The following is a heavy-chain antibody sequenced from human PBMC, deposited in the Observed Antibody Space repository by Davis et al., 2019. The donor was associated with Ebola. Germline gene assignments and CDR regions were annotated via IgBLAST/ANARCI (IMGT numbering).Heavy chain of an antibody. J-gene: IGHJ4*02. CDR3: ARADILTGSGFDY. Sequence: GESLKISCAASGFTFSSYSMNWVRQAPGKGLEWVSSISSSSSYTNYADSVKGRFTISRDNAKNSLYLQMNSLRAEDTAVYYCARADILTGSGFDYWGQGTLVTVSS. CDR1: GFTFSSYS. D-gene: IGHD3-9*01. CDR2: ISSSSSYT. V-gene: IGHV3-21*01.